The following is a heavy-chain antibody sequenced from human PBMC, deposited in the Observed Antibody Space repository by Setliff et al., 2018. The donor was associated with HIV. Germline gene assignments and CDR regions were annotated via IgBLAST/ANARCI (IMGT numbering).Heavy chain of an antibody. J-gene: IGHJ4*02. Sequence: PSETLSLTCTVSGGSISSNSYYWGWIRQPPGKGLEWIGSIYHSGRTYYNPSLKSRVTIPVDTSKNQFSLKLTSVTAADTAVYYCARDQPQDYDSLTGYYTGRYFDYWGRGTLVTVSS. CDR1: GGSISSNSYY. CDR2: IYHSGRT. V-gene: IGHV4-39*07. CDR3: ARDQPQDYDSLTGYYTGRYFDY. D-gene: IGHD3-9*01.